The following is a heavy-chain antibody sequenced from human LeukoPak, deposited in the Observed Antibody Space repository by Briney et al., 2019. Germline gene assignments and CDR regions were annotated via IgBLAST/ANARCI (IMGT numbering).Heavy chain of an antibody. CDR3: ARDGPNWSRDC. CDR1: GFTFSPSG. D-gene: IGHD7-27*01. V-gene: IGHV3-21*01. Sequence: GGSLRISCAASGFTFSPSGITWVPQAPGGGLEWVSTIATGSSHIFYADSVKGRFTTSRDDAKNSLYLQLHSLRTEDTGIYYCARDGPNWSRDCWGQGTLVTVSS. J-gene: IGHJ4*02. CDR2: IATGSSHI.